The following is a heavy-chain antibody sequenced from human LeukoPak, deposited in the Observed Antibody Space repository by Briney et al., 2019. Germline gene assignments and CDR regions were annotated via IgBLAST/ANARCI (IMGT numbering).Heavy chain of an antibody. CDR1: GFTFSSYA. CDR2: ITGSGGST. D-gene: IGHD6-19*01. J-gene: IGHJ4*02. Sequence: GGSLRLSCAASGFTFSSYAMTWVRQAPGKGLEWVSGITGSGGSTYYADSVKGRFTISRDNSKNTLYLQMNSLRAEDTAVYYCARAPPQQWLAYFDYWGQGTLVTVSS. CDR3: ARAPPQQWLAYFDY. V-gene: IGHV3-23*01.